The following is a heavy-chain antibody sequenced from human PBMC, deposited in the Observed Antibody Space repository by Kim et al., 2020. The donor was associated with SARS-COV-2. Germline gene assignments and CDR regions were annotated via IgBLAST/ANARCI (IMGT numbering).Heavy chain of an antibody. CDR3: AKDVSHITIFGVITRGGMDV. CDR2: ITGSGGYT. J-gene: IGHJ6*02. V-gene: IGHV3-23*01. Sequence: GGFLRLSCAASGFTFSGYVMSWVRQAPGKGLEWVSAITGSGGYTYYADSVKGRFTISRDNSKNTLYLQMNSLRAEDTAVYYCAKDVSHITIFGVITRGGMDVWGQGTTVTVSS. CDR1: GFTFSGYV. D-gene: IGHD3-3*01.